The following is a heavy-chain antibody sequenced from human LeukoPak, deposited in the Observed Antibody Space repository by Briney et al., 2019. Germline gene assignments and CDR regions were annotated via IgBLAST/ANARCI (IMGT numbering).Heavy chain of an antibody. CDR2: ISDSGGGT. Sequence: PGGSLRLSCAASGFTFSDYNINWVRQAPGKGLEWVSGISDSGGGTYYADSVKGRFTISRDNSKNTLYLQMNSLRAEDTAVYYCAKLPGRAADYWGQGTLVTVSS. CDR3: AKLPGRAADY. J-gene: IGHJ4*02. V-gene: IGHV3-23*01. CDR1: GFTFSDYN.